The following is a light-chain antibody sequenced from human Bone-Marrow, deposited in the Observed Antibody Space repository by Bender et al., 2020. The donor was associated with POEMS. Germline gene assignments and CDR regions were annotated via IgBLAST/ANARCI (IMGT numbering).Light chain of an antibody. J-gene: IGLJ1*01. CDR3: QTWGTGIYV. CDR2: VISDGSH. V-gene: IGLV4-69*01. Sequence: QPVLTQSPSASDSLGASVTLKCTLSSGYSSNAIAWLQQQAEKGPRYLMKVISDGSHIKGDGIPDRFSGSTSGAERYLTISRLQSEDEADYYGQTWGTGIYVFGPGTKVTV. CDR1: SGYSSNA.